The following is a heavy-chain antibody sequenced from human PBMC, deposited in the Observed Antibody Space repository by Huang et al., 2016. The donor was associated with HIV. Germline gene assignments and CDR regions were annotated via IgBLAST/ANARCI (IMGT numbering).Heavy chain of an antibody. V-gene: IGHV3-30-3*01. CDR2: ISYDGSDK. D-gene: IGHD6-19*01. CDR1: SSA. J-gene: IGHJ4*02. Sequence: SSAMHWVRQAPGKGLELVAVISYDGSDKYYADSVRGRFTVSRDNSKNTVYLQMNSLRVEDTAVYFCARDPAILLGSSSGWFDYWGQGTLVTVSS. CDR3: ARDPAILLGSSSGWFDY.